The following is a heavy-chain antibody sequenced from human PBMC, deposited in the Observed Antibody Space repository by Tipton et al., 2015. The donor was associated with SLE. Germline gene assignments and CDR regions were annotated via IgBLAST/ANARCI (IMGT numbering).Heavy chain of an antibody. CDR3: AKYIVATADAFDI. CDR2: IYYSGSP. D-gene: IGHD5-12*01. CDR1: GGSITSSSYY. Sequence: TLSLTCTVSGGSITSSSYYWGWIRQPPGKGLEWIGYIYYSGSPYYNPSLKSRVTISVDTSKNQFSLKLSSVTAADTAVYYCAKYIVATADAFDIWGQGTMVTVSS. J-gene: IGHJ3*02. V-gene: IGHV4-39*07.